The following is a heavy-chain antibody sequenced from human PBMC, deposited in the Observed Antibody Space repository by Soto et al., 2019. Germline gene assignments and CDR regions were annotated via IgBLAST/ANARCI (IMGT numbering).Heavy chain of an antibody. CDR3: ARGGGNVNYDFWSGYYRLNYYYYGMDV. D-gene: IGHD3-3*01. Sequence: SETLSLTCTVSVGSIISYYWSWIRQPPGKGLEWIGYIYYSGSTNYNPSLKSRVTISVDTSKNQFSLKLSSVTAADTAVYYCARGGGNVNYDFWSGYYRLNYYYYGMDVWGQGTTVTVSS. CDR1: VGSIISYY. V-gene: IGHV4-59*12. J-gene: IGHJ6*02. CDR2: IYYSGST.